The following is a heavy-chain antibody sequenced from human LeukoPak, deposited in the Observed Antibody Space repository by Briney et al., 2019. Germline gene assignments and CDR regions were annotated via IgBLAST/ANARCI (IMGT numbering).Heavy chain of an antibody. Sequence: PGGSLRLSCEASGITSGQYKIHWVRQAPGKGPEWLSLISYDGSYPNYADSVKGRSTISRDKSTNTVYFQLNSLRPEDTAIYYCAAYYDSNGYYFGMGFDPWGQGTLATVSS. CDR3: AAYYDSNGYYFGMGFDP. CDR2: ISYDGSYP. D-gene: IGHD3-22*01. CDR1: GITSGQYK. V-gene: IGHV3-30*03. J-gene: IGHJ5*02.